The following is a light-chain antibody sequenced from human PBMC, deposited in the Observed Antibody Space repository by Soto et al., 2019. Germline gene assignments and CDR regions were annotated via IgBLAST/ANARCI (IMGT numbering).Light chain of an antibody. CDR2: TNN. V-gene: IGLV1-44*01. CDR3: AAWDDSLNGFV. Sequence: QSVLTQPPSASGAPGQRVTISCSGSSSNIGSNTVNWYQQLPGTAPKLLIYTNNQRPSGVRDRFSGSRSGTSASLTISGLNSEDKADYYCAAWDDSLNGFVFGTGTKVTVL. J-gene: IGLJ1*01. CDR1: SSNIGSNT.